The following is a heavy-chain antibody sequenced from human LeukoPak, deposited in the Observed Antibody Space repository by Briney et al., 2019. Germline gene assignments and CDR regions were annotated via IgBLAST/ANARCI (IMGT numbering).Heavy chain of an antibody. D-gene: IGHD3-10*01. CDR3: ARDSAMVRGRPYYFDY. Sequence: ASVKVSCKASGYTFTSYYIHWVRQAPGQGLEWMGIINPSGGSTSYAQKFQGRVTMTSDTSTSTVYMELSSLRSEDTAVHYCARDSAMVRGRPYYFDYWGQGTLVTVSS. CDR2: INPSGGST. J-gene: IGHJ4*02. CDR1: GYTFTSYY. V-gene: IGHV1-46*01.